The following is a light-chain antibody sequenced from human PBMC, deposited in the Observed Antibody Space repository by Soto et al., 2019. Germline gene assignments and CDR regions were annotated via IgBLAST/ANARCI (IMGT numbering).Light chain of an antibody. V-gene: IGKV3-15*01. J-gene: IGKJ1*01. CDR2: GAS. CDR1: QSVSNN. Sequence: SCRASQSVSNNVAWYQQKPGQAPRLLILGASTRATGIPARFSGRGSGTEFNXXXSSPKXXXFAXYXPXQHSLWPXFGQGTKV. CDR3: XQHSLWPX.